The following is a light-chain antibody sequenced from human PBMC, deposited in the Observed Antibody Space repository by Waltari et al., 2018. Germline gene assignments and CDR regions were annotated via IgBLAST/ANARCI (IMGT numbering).Light chain of an antibody. V-gene: IGLV3-21*02. J-gene: IGLJ2*01. CDR1: SIGSKS. CDR2: DDT. CDR3: QVWDSSSNHGI. Sequence: SYVLTQPPSVSVAPGQTATFACGGKSIGSKSVHWYQQKADQAPMLVLYDDTKRPLGCPGRFAGSNSGNTATLTISRVEAGDEADYFCQVWDSSSNHGIFGGGTKLTVL.